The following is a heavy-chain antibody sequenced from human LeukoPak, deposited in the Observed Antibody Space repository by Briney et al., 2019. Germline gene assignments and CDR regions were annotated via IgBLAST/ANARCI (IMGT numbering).Heavy chain of an antibody. D-gene: IGHD3-3*01. Sequence: PGGSLRLSCAASGFTFSSYAMHWVRQAPGKGLVGVAVISYGGSNKYYADSVKGLFTISRDNSKNTLYPQMNTLGAEDTAVYYCARAWDDFWSGYPNAFDIWGQGTMVAVSS. J-gene: IGHJ3*02. V-gene: IGHV3-30-3*01. CDR1: GFTFSSYA. CDR2: ISYGGSNK. CDR3: ARAWDDFWSGYPNAFDI.